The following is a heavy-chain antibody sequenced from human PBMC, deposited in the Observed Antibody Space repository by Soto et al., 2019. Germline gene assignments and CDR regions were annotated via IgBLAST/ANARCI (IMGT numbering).Heavy chain of an antibody. CDR3: VKALYIWRVTGDY. V-gene: IGHV3-23*01. CDR2: VTAGHGDT. D-gene: IGHD3-3*01. Sequence: EVHLLESGGGLVQPGGSLRLACAASGFGFSAYGVSWVRQTPGKGLQWVSLVTAGHGDTYYADSVKGRFTISRDNSKNTLDLQMTILRVADSAIYYCVKALYIWRVTGDYWGQGALVTVAS. J-gene: IGHJ4*02. CDR1: GFGFSAYG.